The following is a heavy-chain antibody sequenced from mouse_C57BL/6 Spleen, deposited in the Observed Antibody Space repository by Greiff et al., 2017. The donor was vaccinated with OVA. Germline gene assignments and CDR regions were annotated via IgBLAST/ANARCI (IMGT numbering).Heavy chain of an antibody. J-gene: IGHJ4*01. CDR1: GYSITSGYD. CDR3: ARGRGYYAMDY. CDR2: ISYSGST. Sequence: VQLQQSGPGMVKPSQSLSLTCTVTGYSITSGYDWHWIRHFPGNKLEWMGYISYSGSTNYNPSLKSRISITHDTSKNNFFLKLNSVTTEETATYYCARGRGYYAMDYWGQGTSVTVSS. V-gene: IGHV3-1*01.